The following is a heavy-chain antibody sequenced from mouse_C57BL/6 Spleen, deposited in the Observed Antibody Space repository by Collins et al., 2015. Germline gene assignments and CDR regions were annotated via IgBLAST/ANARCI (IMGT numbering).Heavy chain of an antibody. J-gene: IGHJ3*01. V-gene: IGHV1-87*01. D-gene: IGHD2-4*01. Sequence: QVQLQQSGAELARPGALVKLSCKASGYTFTSYWMQWVKQRPGQGLEWIGAIYPGDGDTRYTQKFKGKATLTADKSSSTAYMQLSSLASEDSAVYYCARGDDYAWFAYWGQGTLVTVSA. CDR3: ARGDDYAWFAY. CDR2: IYPGDGDT. CDR1: GYTFTSYW.